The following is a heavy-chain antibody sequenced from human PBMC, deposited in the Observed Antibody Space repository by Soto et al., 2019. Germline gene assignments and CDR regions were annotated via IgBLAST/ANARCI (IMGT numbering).Heavy chain of an antibody. CDR3: AKDHGSPRASMVVAVIIGYMDV. J-gene: IGHJ6*03. V-gene: IGHV3-30*18. CDR2: ISYDGSNK. CDR1: GFTFSSYG. Sequence: QVQLVESGGGVVQPGRSLRLSCAASGFTFSSYGMHWVRQAPGKGLEWVAVISYDGSNKYYADSVKGRFTISRDNSKNTRYLQMNSLRAEDTAVYYCAKDHGSPRASMVVAVIIGYMDVWGKGTTVTVSS. D-gene: IGHD2-15*01.